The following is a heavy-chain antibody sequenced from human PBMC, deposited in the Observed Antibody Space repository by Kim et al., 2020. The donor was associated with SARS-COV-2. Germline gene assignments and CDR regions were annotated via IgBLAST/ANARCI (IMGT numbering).Heavy chain of an antibody. CDR3: AKADCSSTSCLNWFDP. J-gene: IGHJ5*02. CDR1: GFTFDDYA. CDR2: ISWNSGSI. Sequence: GGSLRLSCAASGFTFDDYAMHWVRQAPGKGLEWVSGISWNSGSIGYADSVKGRFTISRDNAKNSLYLQMNSLRAEDTALYYCAKADCSSTSCLNWFDPWG. D-gene: IGHD2-2*01. V-gene: IGHV3-9*01.